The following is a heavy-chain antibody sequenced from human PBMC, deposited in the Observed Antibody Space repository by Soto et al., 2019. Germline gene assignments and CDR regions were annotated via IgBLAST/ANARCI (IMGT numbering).Heavy chain of an antibody. CDR1: GGSISSGGYY. Sequence: SETLSLTCTVSGGSISSGGYYWSWIRQHPGKGLEWIGYIYYSGSTYYNPSLKSRVTISVDTSKNQFSLKLSSVTAADTAVYYCARGRALYYDSSGNYPTTLYLAYWGQGTLVTVSS. CDR2: IYYSGST. D-gene: IGHD3-22*01. V-gene: IGHV4-31*03. J-gene: IGHJ4*02. CDR3: ARGRALYYDSSGNYPTTLYLAY.